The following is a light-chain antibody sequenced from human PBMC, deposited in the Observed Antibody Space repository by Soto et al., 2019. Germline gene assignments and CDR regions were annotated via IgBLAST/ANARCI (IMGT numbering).Light chain of an antibody. J-gene: IGLJ1*01. CDR3: QSYDRSLRHV. CDR1: SSNIGAGYD. CDR2: GNS. V-gene: IGLV1-40*01. Sequence: QSVLTQPPSVSGAPGQRVTISCTGSSSNIGAGYDVHWYQQLPGTAPKLLIYGNSNRPSGLPDRFSGSKSGTSASLAITGLQSHHEPHYYSQSYDRSLRHVFGTGTKLTLL.